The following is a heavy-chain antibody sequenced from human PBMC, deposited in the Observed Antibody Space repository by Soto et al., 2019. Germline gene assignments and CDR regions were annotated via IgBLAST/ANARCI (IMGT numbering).Heavy chain of an antibody. Sequence: HVQLVQSGAEVKKPGSSVKVSCKASGGTFSSYGVSWVRQAPGQGLEWMGRIIPVFGIEHYAQKSQGRVTGTADDSTSTAYMELSGLTSEDTAVYYCARGLSYYDSSGYSDAFDIWGQGTLVTVSS. D-gene: IGHD3-22*01. CDR3: ARGLSYYDSSGYSDAFDI. CDR1: GGTFSSYG. CDR2: IIPVFGIE. V-gene: IGHV1-69*01. J-gene: IGHJ3*02.